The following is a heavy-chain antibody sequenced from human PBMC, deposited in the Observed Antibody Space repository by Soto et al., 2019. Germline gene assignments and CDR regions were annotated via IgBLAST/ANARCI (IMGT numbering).Heavy chain of an antibody. V-gene: IGHV3-9*01. CDR3: AKGETSGYDSLDY. CDR1: GFTFDDYA. Sequence: GGSLRLSCAASGFTFDDYAMHWVRQAPGKGLEWVSGISWNSGRIGYADSVKGRFTISRDNAKNSLYLQMNSLRAEDTALYYCAKGETSGYDSLDYWGQGTLVTVS. CDR2: ISWNSGRI. J-gene: IGHJ4*02. D-gene: IGHD5-12*01.